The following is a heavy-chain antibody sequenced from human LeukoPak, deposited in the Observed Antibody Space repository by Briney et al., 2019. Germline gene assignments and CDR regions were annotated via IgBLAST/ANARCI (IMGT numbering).Heavy chain of an antibody. CDR3: AREDNYYYYGMDV. J-gene: IGHJ6*02. V-gene: IGHV3-21*01. CDR1: GFTFSSYA. Sequence: GGSLRLSCAAPGFTFSSYAMSWVRQAPGKGLEWVSSISSSSSYIYYADSVKGRFTISRDNAKNSLYLQMNSLRAEDTAVYYCAREDNYYYYGMDVWGQGTTVTVSS. CDR2: ISSSSSYI.